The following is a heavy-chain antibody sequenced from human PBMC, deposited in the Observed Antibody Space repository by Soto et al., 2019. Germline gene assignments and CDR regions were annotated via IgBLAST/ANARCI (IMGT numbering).Heavy chain of an antibody. J-gene: IGHJ4*02. D-gene: IGHD3-22*01. Sequence: SVKVSCKASGYTFTSYYIHWVRQAPGQGLEWMGWINPITGGTNYAPKFRGRVTMTRDTSITTAYMELSRLRSDDTAVYYCARNYYDSSDRDYLDYWGQGTPVTVSS. V-gene: IGHV1-2*02. CDR3: ARNYYDSSDRDYLDY. CDR2: INPITGGT. CDR1: GYTFTSYY.